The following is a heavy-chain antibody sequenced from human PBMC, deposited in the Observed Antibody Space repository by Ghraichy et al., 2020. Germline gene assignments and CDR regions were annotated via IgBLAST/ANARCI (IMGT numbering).Heavy chain of an antibody. V-gene: IGHV4-34*01. J-gene: IGHJ4*02. CDR3: ARRRSLLLMVYATPFDY. D-gene: IGHD2-8*01. CDR2: INHSGST. CDR1: GGSFSGYY. Sequence: SETLSLTCAVYGGSFSGYYWSWIRQPPGKGLDWIGEINHSGSTNYNPSLKSRVTISVDTSKNQFSLKLSSVTAADTAVYYCARRRSLLLMVYATPFDYWGQGTLVTVSS.